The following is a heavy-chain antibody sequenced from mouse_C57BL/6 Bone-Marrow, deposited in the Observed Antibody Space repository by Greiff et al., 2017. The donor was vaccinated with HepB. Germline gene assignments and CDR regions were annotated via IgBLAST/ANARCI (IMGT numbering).Heavy chain of an antibody. CDR1: GFSLTSYG. V-gene: IGHV2-6*01. CDR3: ARLNHYYAMDY. J-gene: IGHJ4*01. CDR2: IWGVGST. Sequence: VKLVESGPGLVAPSQSLSITCPVSGFSLTSYGVDWVRQSPGKGLEWLGVIWGVGSTNYNSALKSRLSISKDNSKSQVFLTMNSLQTDDTAMYYCARLNHYYAMDYWGQGTSVTVSS.